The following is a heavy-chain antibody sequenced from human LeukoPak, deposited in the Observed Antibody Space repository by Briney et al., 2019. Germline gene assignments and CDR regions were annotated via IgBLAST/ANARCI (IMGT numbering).Heavy chain of an antibody. CDR1: GGSISSSNW. Sequence: SETLSLTCAVSGGSISSSNWWSWVRQPPGKGLEWIGEIYHSGSTNYNPSLKSRVTISVDKSKNQFSLKLSSVTAADTAVYYCARVPRSYYYYYYMDVWGKGTTVTVSS. CDR2: IYHSGST. CDR3: ARVPRSYYYYYYMDV. V-gene: IGHV4-4*02. J-gene: IGHJ6*03.